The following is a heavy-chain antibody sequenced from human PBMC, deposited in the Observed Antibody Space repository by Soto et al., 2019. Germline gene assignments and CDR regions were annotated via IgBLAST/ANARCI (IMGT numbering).Heavy chain of an antibody. CDR1: GGSFSGYY. J-gene: IGHJ5*02. D-gene: IGHD3-10*01. CDR3: ARHYGSGSYGWFDP. V-gene: IGHV4-34*01. CDR2: INHSGST. Sequence: QVQLQQWGAGLLKPSETLSLTCAVYGGSFSGYYWSWIRQPPGKGLEWIGEINHSGSTNYNPSLKSRVTISVDTSKNQFSRKLSSVTAADTAVYYCARHYGSGSYGWFDPWGQGTLVTVSS.